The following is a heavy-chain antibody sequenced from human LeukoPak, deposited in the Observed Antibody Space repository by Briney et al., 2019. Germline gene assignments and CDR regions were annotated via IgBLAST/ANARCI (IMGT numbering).Heavy chain of an antibody. D-gene: IGHD2-2*03. CDR1: GFTFSRYG. V-gene: IGHV3-30*18. CDR2: ISSDGSNK. J-gene: IGHJ4*02. CDR3: AKFGYCSSTSCPGDY. Sequence: QPGRSLRLSCAASGFTFSRYGMHWVRQAPGKGLEWEAVISSDGSNKYYADSVKGRFTISRDNSKNTLYLQMNSLKAEDTAVYYCAKFGYCSSTSCPGDYWGQGTLVTVSS.